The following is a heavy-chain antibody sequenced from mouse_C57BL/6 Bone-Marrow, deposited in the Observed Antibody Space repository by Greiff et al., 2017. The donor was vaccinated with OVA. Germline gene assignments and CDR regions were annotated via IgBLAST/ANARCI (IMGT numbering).Heavy chain of an antibody. D-gene: IGHD1-1*01. CDR2: IDPSDSET. J-gene: IGHJ1*03. CDR3: ARRLYYYGSSPYWYFDV. CDR1: GYTFTSYW. Sequence: VQLQQPGAELVRPGSSVKLSCKASGYTFTSYWMHWVKQRPIQGLEWIGNIDPSDSETHYNQKFKDKATLTVDKSSSTAYMQLSSLTSEDSAVYYCARRLYYYGSSPYWYFDVWGTGTTVTVSS. V-gene: IGHV1-52*01.